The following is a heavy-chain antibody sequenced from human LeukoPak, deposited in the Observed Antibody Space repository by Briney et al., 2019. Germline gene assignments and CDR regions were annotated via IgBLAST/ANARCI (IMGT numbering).Heavy chain of an antibody. CDR1: GFTFSSYW. D-gene: IGHD3-10*01. Sequence: GGSLRLSCAASGFTFSSYWMSWVRQAPGKGLEWVANIKQDGSEKYYVDSVKGRFTISRDNAKNSLYLQMNSLRAEDTAVYYCARAAVRGVIRLDYWGQGTLVTVSS. V-gene: IGHV3-7*01. CDR2: IKQDGSEK. CDR3: ARAAVRGVIRLDY. J-gene: IGHJ4*02.